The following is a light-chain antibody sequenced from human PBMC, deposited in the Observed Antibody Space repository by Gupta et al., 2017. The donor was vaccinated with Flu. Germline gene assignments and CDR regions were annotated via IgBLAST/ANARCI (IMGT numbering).Light chain of an antibody. J-gene: IGLJ2*01. Sequence: QSVLTTPPSVSGAPGQRVTIYCPGDISNIGAVYDVHWYQQFPGTAPKLLISGYSNRPLGVPDRFSGSKSGTSATLAITGLQAEDEADYYCQSYDSRLTAVFGGGTKLTVV. CDR3: QSYDSRLTAV. CDR2: GYS. V-gene: IGLV1-40*01. CDR1: ISNIGAVYD.